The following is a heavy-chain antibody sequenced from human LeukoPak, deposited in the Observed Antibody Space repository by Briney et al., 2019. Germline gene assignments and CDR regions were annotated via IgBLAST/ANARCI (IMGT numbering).Heavy chain of an antibody. D-gene: IGHD3-22*01. CDR3: TRHNYYEDGFDY. CDR2: IRSKANTYAT. Sequence: GGSLRLSCAASGFTFSGSAMLWVRQASGKGLEWVGRIRSKANTYATAYAAPVKGRFIISRDDSKNTAYLQMNSLKTEDTAVYYCTRHNYYEDGFDYWGQGTLVTVSS. V-gene: IGHV3-73*01. CDR1: GFTFSGSA. J-gene: IGHJ4*02.